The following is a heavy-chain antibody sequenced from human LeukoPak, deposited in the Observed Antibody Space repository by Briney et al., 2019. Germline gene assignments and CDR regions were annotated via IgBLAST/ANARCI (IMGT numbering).Heavy chain of an antibody. V-gene: IGHV1-69*04. D-gene: IGHD6-19*01. CDR2: IIPILGIA. CDR1: GGTFSSYA. CDR3: ARDPPSIAARAGGIAVAGDY. Sequence: SVKVSCKASGGTFSSYAISWVRQAPGQGLEWMGRIIPILGIANYAQKFQGRVTITADKSTSTAYMELSSLRSEGTAVYYCARDPPSIAARAGGIAVAGDYWGQGTLVTVSS. J-gene: IGHJ4*02.